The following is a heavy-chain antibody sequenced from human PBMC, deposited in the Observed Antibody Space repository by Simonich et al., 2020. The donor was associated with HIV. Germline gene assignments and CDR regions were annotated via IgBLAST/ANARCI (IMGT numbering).Heavy chain of an antibody. V-gene: IGHV3-30*07. Sequence: QVQLVESGGGVVQPGRSLRLSCAASGFTFSSYAMHGVRQAPGKGLEWVAVISYDGSNKYYADSVKGRFTISRDNSKNTLYLQMNSLRAEDTAVYYCASGGSISSVWADDYWGQGTLVTVSS. CDR2: ISYDGSNK. CDR1: GFTFSSYA. J-gene: IGHJ4*02. CDR3: ASGGSISSVWADDY. D-gene: IGHD3-16*01.